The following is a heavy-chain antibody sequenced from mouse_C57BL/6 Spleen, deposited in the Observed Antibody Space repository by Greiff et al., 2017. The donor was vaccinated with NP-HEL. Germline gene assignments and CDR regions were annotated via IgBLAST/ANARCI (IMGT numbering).Heavy chain of an antibody. CDR3: TRHTLLYFDY. J-gene: IGHJ2*01. Sequence: EVMLVESGGGLVQPGGSMKLSCAASGFTFSDAWMDWVRQSPEKGLEWVAEIRNKANNHATYYAESVKGRFTISRDDSKSSVYLQMNSLRAEDTGIYYCTRHTLLYFDYWGQGTTLTVSS. CDR2: IRNKANNHAT. D-gene: IGHD1-1*01. V-gene: IGHV6-6*01. CDR1: GFTFSDAW.